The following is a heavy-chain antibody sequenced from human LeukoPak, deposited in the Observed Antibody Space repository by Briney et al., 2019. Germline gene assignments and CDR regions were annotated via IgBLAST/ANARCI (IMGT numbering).Heavy chain of an antibody. CDR2: INPNSGGT. V-gene: IGHV1-2*02. D-gene: IGHD6-19*01. CDR3: ARVQRVAGHEVGGY. Sequence: ASVKVPCKAAGYTLTGYYMHRVRQAPGQGLEWMGWINPNSGGTNYAQKFQGRVTMTRDTSISTAYMELSRLRSDDTAVYKCARVQRVAGHEVGGYWGQGTLVTVSS. J-gene: IGHJ4*02. CDR1: GYTLTGYY.